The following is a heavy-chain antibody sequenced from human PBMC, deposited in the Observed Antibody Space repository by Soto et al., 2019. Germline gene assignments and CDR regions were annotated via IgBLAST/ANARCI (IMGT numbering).Heavy chain of an antibody. Sequence: QVQLVQSGAEVKKPGSTVKVSCKASGYTFTSSYIHWVRQAPGQGLEWMGIIKPSGGSATYAQMFQGRVTLTTDTSTSTVYMELSSLTSEDTAMYYCARVVHRSSSDDYWGQGTLVTVSS. CDR1: GYTFTSSY. D-gene: IGHD6-6*01. CDR3: ARVVHRSSSDDY. CDR2: IKPSGGSA. V-gene: IGHV1-46*01. J-gene: IGHJ4*02.